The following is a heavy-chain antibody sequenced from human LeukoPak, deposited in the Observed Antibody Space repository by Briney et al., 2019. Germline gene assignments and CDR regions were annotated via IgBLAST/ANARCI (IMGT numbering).Heavy chain of an antibody. D-gene: IGHD6-6*01. CDR2: ISGSGGST. V-gene: IGHV3-23*01. J-gene: IGHJ6*03. CDR3: ANSREQLVPYYYYYMDV. CDR1: GFTFSSYA. Sequence: HPGRSLRLSCAASGFTFSSYAMSWVRQAPGKGLEWVSAISGSGGSTYYADSVKGRFTISRDNSKNTLYLQMHSLRAEDTAVYYCANSREQLVPYYYYYMDVWGKGTTVTVSS.